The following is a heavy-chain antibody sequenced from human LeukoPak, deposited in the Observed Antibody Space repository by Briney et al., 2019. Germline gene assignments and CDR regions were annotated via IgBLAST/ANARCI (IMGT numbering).Heavy chain of an antibody. Sequence: SETLSLTCSVSGSSITSEYYWGWIRQAPAKGLEWVGTIYHSGSTYYNPALRSRVTISVDTSKNQFSLKLSSVTAADTAVYYCARRDGYNFPLDYWGQGTLVTVSS. V-gene: IGHV4-38-2*02. D-gene: IGHD5-24*01. J-gene: IGHJ4*02. CDR2: IYHSGST. CDR1: GSSITSEYY. CDR3: ARRDGYNFPLDY.